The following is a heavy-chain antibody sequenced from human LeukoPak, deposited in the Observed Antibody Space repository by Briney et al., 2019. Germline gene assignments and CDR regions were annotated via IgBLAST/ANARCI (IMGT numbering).Heavy chain of an antibody. CDR2: ISFDENTE. CDR1: GFTFSSYA. CDR3: ARDPVEKWLRSSSLDY. J-gene: IGHJ4*02. V-gene: IGHV3-30*04. D-gene: IGHD5-12*01. Sequence: GGSLSLSCAASGFTFSSYAMHWVRQAPGKGLEWVAIISFDENTEYYADSVKGRFTISRDNSKNMLYLQMNSLRAEDTAVYYCARDPVEKWLRSSSLDYWGQGTLVTVSS.